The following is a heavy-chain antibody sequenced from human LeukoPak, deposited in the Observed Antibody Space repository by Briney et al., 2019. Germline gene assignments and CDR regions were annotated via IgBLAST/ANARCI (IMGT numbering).Heavy chain of an antibody. V-gene: IGHV1-8*03. Sequence: ASVKFSCKASGYTFTSYDINWVRQATGQGLEWMGWMNPNSGNTGYAQKFQGRVTITRNTSISTAYMELSSLRSEDTAVYYCARAEKTGAFDIWGQGTMVTVSS. J-gene: IGHJ3*02. D-gene: IGHD5-24*01. CDR2: MNPNSGNT. CDR1: GYTFTSYD. CDR3: ARAEKTGAFDI.